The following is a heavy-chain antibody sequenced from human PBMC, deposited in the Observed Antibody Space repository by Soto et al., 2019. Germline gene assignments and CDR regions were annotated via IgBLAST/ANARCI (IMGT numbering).Heavy chain of an antibody. CDR3: ARGRAYIGSYGDS. CDR1: GDSVGSFGSY. D-gene: IGHD1-26*01. CDR2: ISYSGST. J-gene: IGHJ4*02. V-gene: IGHV4-61*08. Sequence: VKLQESGPGLVKPSETMYLTCTVSGDSVGSFGSYWSWIRQPPGKGLEWIGYISYSGSTAYNPYLKSRVTILVDTSKKKLSLKLSFVTSADTAFYYCARGRAYIGSYGDSWGQGTLVTVSS.